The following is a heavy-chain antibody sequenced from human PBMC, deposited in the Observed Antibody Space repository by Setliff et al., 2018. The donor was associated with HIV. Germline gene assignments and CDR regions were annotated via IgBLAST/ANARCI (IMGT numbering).Heavy chain of an antibody. Sequence: PSETLSLTCTVSAGSIRSSTYYWAWIRQPPGKGLEWIGTIYYSGSTYYNPSLKSRATISVDTSKNQFFLRLNSVTAADTAVYYCVRTNYYYYYMDVWGKGTTVTVSS. CDR1: AGSIRSSTYY. V-gene: IGHV4-39*07. J-gene: IGHJ6*03. CDR3: VRTNYYYYYMDV. CDR2: IYYSGST.